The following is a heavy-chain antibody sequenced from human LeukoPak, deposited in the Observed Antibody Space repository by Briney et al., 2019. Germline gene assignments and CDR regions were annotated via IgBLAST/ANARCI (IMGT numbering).Heavy chain of an antibody. CDR2: INPNSGGT. D-gene: IGHD1-20*01. CDR3: ARGRDSGITGTSAPLWDY. V-gene: IGHV1-2*02. Sequence: VSVKVSCKASGYTFTGYYMHWVRQAPGQGLEWMGWINPNSGGTNYAQKFQGRVTMTRDTSISTAYMELSRLRSDDTAVYHCARGRDSGITGTSAPLWDYWGQGTLVTVSS. J-gene: IGHJ4*02. CDR1: GYTFTGYY.